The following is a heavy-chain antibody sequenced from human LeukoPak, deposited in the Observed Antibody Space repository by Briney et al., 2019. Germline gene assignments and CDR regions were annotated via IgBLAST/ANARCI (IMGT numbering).Heavy chain of an antibody. CDR1: GGSFSGYY. Sequence: PSETLSLTCDAYGGSFSGYYWSWIRQPPGKGLEWIGEINHSGSTNYNPSLKSRVTISVDTSKNQFSLKLSSVTAADTAVYYCARMDTAKDKPAAYDILTGYYNGGFFDYWGQGTLVTVSS. J-gene: IGHJ4*02. CDR2: INHSGST. V-gene: IGHV4-34*01. CDR3: ARMDTAKDKPAAYDILTGYYNGGFFDY. D-gene: IGHD3-9*01.